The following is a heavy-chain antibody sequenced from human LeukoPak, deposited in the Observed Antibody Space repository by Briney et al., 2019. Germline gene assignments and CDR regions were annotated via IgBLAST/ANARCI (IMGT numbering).Heavy chain of an antibody. CDR1: GGSFSGYY. J-gene: IGHJ6*03. V-gene: IGHV4-34*01. CDR2: INHSGST. D-gene: IGHD2-2*01. CDR3: ARPKEYGYYMDV. Sequence: SETLSLTCAVYGGSFSGYYWSWIRQPPGKGLEWIGEINHSGSTNYNPSLKSRVTISVDTSKNQFSLKLSSVTAADTAVYYCARPKEYGYYMDVWGKGTTVTVSS.